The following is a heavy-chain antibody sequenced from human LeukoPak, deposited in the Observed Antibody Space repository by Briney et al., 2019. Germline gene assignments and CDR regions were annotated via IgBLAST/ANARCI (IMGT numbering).Heavy chain of an antibody. CDR3: ARLTRGMIVVVMIGIDY. V-gene: IGHV4-38-2*01. Sequence: SETLSLTCAVSGYSISSGYYWGWIRQPPGKGLEWIGSIYHSGSTYYNPSLKSRVTTSVDTSKNQFSLKLSSVTAADTAVYYCARLTRGMIVVVMIGIDYWGQGTLVTVSS. J-gene: IGHJ4*02. CDR2: IYHSGST. CDR1: GYSISSGYY. D-gene: IGHD3-22*01.